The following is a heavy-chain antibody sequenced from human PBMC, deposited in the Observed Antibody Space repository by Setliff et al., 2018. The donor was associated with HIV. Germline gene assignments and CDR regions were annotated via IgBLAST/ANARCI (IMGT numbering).Heavy chain of an antibody. D-gene: IGHD5-18*01. CDR3: AKDAGSYSYVHEYFQH. V-gene: IGHV3-11*04. CDR2: ISRDGNTI. Sequence: GSLRLSCAASGFTFSDYYMSWLRQAPGKGLEWVSYISRDGNTIYYADSVKGRFTISRDNSKNTLYLQMNSLRAEDTAVYYCAKDAGSYSYVHEYFQHWGQGTLVTVSS. CDR1: GFTFSDYY. J-gene: IGHJ1*01.